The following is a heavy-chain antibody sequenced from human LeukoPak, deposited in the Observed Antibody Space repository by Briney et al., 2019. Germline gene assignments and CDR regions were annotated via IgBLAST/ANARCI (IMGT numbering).Heavy chain of an antibody. CDR3: AREGDAFDI. CDR2: IKQDGSDK. J-gene: IGHJ3*02. Sequence: PGGSLRLSCAASGFTFSNAWMSWVRQAPGKGLEWVANIKQDGSDKYYVDSVRGRFTISRDNAKNSVYLQMNSLRAEDTAVYYCAREGDAFDIWGQGTMVTVSS. V-gene: IGHV3-7*01. CDR1: GFTFSNAW.